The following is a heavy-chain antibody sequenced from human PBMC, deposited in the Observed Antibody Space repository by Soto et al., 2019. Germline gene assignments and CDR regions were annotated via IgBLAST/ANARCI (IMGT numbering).Heavy chain of an antibody. J-gene: IGHJ5*02. D-gene: IGHD3-3*01. CDR2: IVPMFGTA. CDR3: ARDGDPRSAFWRGPLGGGCFDP. V-gene: IGHV1-69*12. CDR1: GGTFGTSA. Sequence: QVQLVQSGAEVKKPGSSVKVSCKASGGTFGTSAITWVRQAPGQGLEWMGGIVPMFGTANHAQKFQGRVTITADESTTTAYMELSSLRSEDTAVYFCARDGDPRSAFWRGPLGGGCFDPWGQGTLVTVSS.